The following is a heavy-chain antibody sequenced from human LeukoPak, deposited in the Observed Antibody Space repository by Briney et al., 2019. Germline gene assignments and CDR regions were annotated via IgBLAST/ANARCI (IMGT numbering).Heavy chain of an antibody. CDR1: GYTFTSYA. J-gene: IGHJ6*02. D-gene: IGHD3-3*01. Sequence: ASVKVSCKASGYTFTSYAMNWVRQAPGQGLEWMGWINTNTGNPTYAQGFTGRFVFSLDTSVSTAYLQISSLKAEDTAVYYCARLGDHYDFWSDKYYYYGMDVWGQGTTATVSS. CDR3: ARLGDHYDFWSDKYYYYGMDV. CDR2: INTNTGNP. V-gene: IGHV7-4-1*02.